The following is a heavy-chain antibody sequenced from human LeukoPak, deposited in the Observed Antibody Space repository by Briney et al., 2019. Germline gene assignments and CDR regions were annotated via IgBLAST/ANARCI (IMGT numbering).Heavy chain of an antibody. J-gene: IGHJ3*02. D-gene: IGHD6-19*01. Sequence: GGSLRLSCEASGFTFSSYAMHWVRQAPGKGLEWVAVISYDGSNEYYADSVKGRFTISRDNSKNTLYLQMNSLRAEDTAVYYCAKVAVAGFDAFDIWGQGTMVTVSS. CDR2: ISYDGSNE. CDR1: GFTFSSYA. CDR3: AKVAVAGFDAFDI. V-gene: IGHV3-30-3*01.